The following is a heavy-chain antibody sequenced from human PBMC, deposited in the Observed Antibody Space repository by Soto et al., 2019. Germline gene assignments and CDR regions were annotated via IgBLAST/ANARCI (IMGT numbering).Heavy chain of an antibody. D-gene: IGHD6-19*01. J-gene: IGHJ4*02. CDR3: AKAQWLLGGDYFDS. CDR1: GFIFSAYA. Sequence: EVKLLESGGGLVQPGGSLKLSCAASGFIFSAYAMSWVRQAPGKGLEWVSTISDTIGATDYADSVKGRFTISRDISRNTLYLEMNNLRAEDTAMYYCAKAQWLLGGDYFDSWGQGALVPVSS. V-gene: IGHV3-23*01. CDR2: ISDTIGAT.